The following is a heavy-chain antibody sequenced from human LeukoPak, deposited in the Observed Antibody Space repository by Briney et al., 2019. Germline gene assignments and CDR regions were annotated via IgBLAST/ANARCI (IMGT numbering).Heavy chain of an antibody. CDR1: GGSISSSSYY. CDR3: ARQGAWELLSHLFDY. Sequence: SQTLSLTCTVSGGSISSSSYYWGWIRQPPGKGLEWIGSIYYSGSTYYNPSLKSRVTISVDTSKNQFSLKLSSVTAADTAVYYCARQGAWELLSHLFDYWGQGTLVTVSS. V-gene: IGHV4-39*01. CDR2: IYYSGST. J-gene: IGHJ4*02. D-gene: IGHD1-26*01.